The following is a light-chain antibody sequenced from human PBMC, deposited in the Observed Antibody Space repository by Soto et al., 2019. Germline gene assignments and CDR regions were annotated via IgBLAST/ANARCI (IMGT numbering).Light chain of an antibody. Sequence: EIVMTQSPATLSLSPGERATLSFMASQSVYSNLAWYQQKPGQAPRFLIYGASTRATGIPARFSGSGSGTEFTLTISSLQSEDFAVYYCQQYDNWPLTFGGGTKVDIK. CDR2: GAS. CDR1: QSVYSN. J-gene: IGKJ4*01. CDR3: QQYDNWPLT. V-gene: IGKV3-15*01.